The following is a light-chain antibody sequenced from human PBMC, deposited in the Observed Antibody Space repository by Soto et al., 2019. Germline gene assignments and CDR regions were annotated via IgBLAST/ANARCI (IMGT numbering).Light chain of an antibody. CDR3: QQFYRGWT. V-gene: IGKV3-15*01. CDR2: GAS. Sequence: EIVMTQSPATLSVSPGKKATLSCRASQSVSSDLAWYQQKPGQAPSLLIYGASTRATGIPARFSGSGSGTEVTLTISSLQSEDFAVYYCQQFYRGWTFGQGTKVEIE. CDR1: QSVSSD. J-gene: IGKJ1*01.